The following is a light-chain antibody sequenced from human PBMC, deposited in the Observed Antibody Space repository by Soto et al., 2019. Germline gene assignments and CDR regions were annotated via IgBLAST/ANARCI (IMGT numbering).Light chain of an antibody. CDR1: SSDVGSYNR. J-gene: IGLJ1*01. CDR3: NSYTSSSTYV. Sequence: QSALTQPPSGSGSPGQSVTIFCTGTSSDVGSYNRVSWYQQPPGTAPKLMIYEVSNRPSGVPDRFSGSKSGNTASPTISGLQAEDEADYYCNSYTSSSTYVFGTGTKVTVL. V-gene: IGLV2-18*02. CDR2: EVS.